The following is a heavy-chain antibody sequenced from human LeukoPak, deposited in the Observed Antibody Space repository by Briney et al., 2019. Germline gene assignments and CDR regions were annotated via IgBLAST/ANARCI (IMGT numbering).Heavy chain of an antibody. D-gene: IGHD2-2*01. CDR2: INHSGST. J-gene: IGHJ4*02. CDR1: GGSFSSYD. CDR3: ARRKRVPAAIQEYYFDY. V-gene: IGHV4-34*01. Sequence: SETLSLTCAVSGGSFSSYDWSWIRQPPGKGLEWIGEINHSGSTNYNPSLTSRVTISVDTSKNQFSLKLSSVTAADTAVYYCARRKRVPAAIQEYYFDYWGQGTLVTVSS.